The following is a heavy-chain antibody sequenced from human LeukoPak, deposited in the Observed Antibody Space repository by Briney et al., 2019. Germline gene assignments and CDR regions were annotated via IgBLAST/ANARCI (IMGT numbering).Heavy chain of an antibody. Sequence: GGSLRLSCAASGFTFDDYAMHWVRQAPGKGLEWVSGISWNSGSIGYADSVKGRFTISRDNAKNSLYQQMNSLRAEDTALYYCAKDHYSGSYLWAFDIRGQGTMVTVSS. CDR2: ISWNSGSI. J-gene: IGHJ3*02. D-gene: IGHD1-26*01. CDR1: GFTFDDYA. V-gene: IGHV3-9*01. CDR3: AKDHYSGSYLWAFDI.